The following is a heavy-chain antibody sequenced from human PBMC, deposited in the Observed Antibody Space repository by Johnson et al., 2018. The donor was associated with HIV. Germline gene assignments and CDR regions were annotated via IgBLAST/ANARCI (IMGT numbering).Heavy chain of an antibody. CDR2: ISHDGGNK. D-gene: IGHD4-11*01. Sequence: QVQLVESGGGVVQPGTSLRLSCAASGFTFSYYAIFWVRQAPGKGLEWVAVISHDGGNKYYEDSVKGRFTISRDNSKNTLYLKMNSLRPESTAVYFCARGGLYIQFLAFNAFDIWGQGTMVTVSS. J-gene: IGHJ3*02. V-gene: IGHV3-30-3*01. CDR3: ARGGLYIQFLAFNAFDI. CDR1: GFTFSYYA.